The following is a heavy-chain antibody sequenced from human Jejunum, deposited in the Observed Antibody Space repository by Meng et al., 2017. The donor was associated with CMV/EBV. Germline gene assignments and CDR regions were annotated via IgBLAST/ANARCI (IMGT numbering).Heavy chain of an antibody. J-gene: IGHJ6*02. Sequence: SGFSFSSFSMNWVRQAPGKGLEWVESISSTSSYIYYADSLKGRFAISRDNAKNSLFLQMNSLRAEDTAVYYCANQLPWNYYYGMDLWGQGTTVTVSS. D-gene: IGHD2-2*01. CDR1: GFSFSSFS. V-gene: IGHV3-21*01. CDR2: ISSTSSYI. CDR3: ANQLPWNYYYGMDL.